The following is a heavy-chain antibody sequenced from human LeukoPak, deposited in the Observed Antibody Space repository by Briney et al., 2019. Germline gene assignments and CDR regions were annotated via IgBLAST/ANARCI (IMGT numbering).Heavy chain of an antibody. Sequence: SETLSLTCTVSGGSISNYYWNWIRQPPARGGEWIGYIHDSGTTKYNPSLKSRVTIPVDTSNNQFSLWLTSVTAADTAVYYCARAPAYDTSTGDAFDMWGQGTVVTVSS. CDR1: GGSISNYY. CDR3: ARAPAYDTSTGDAFDM. J-gene: IGHJ3*02. V-gene: IGHV4-59*01. CDR2: IHDSGTT. D-gene: IGHD3-9*01.